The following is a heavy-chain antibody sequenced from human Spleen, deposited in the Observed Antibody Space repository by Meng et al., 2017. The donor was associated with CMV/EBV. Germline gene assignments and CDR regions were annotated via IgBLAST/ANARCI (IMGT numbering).Heavy chain of an antibody. CDR1: TFTSDA. V-gene: IGHV7-4-1*01. CDR3: ARDTGYYYDSSGYYYHLDY. D-gene: IGHD3-22*01. CDR2: INTNTGSP. J-gene: IGHJ4*02. Sequence: TFTSDAMNWMRQAPGRGLEWMGWINTNTGSPTYAQGFTGRFVFSLDTSVSAAYLQICSLKAEDTAVYYCARDTGYYYDSSGYYYHLDYWGQGTLVTVSS.